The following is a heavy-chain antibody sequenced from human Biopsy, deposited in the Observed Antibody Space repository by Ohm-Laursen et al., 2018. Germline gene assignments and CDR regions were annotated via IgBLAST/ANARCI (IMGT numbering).Heavy chain of an antibody. Sequence: ASPKLSCKPFLGTSINYAISCVRQAPRQGLEWMLGIIPMFGTANYAQMFQGRVTISADESTSTSYMELSRLTTEDTAIYYCARGPHSGSHSCFDYWGRGTLVTVSS. CDR2: IIPMFGTA. J-gene: IGHJ4*02. V-gene: IGHV1-69*13. CDR3: ARGPHSGSHSCFDY. D-gene: IGHD1-26*01. CDR1: LGTSINYA.